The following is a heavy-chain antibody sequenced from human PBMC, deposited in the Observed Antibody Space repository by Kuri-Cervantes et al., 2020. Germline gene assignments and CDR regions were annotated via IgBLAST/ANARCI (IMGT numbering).Heavy chain of an antibody. V-gene: IGHV4-34*01. CDR1: GGSISSYY. J-gene: IGHJ4*02. Sequence: SETLSLTCTVSGGSISSYYWSWIRQPPGKGLEWIGEINHRGSTNYNPSLKSRVTISVDTSKNQFSLNLTSVTAADTAVYFCARQADTARHKFDYWGQGTLVTVSS. CDR2: INHRGST. D-gene: IGHD5-18*01. CDR3: ARQADTARHKFDY.